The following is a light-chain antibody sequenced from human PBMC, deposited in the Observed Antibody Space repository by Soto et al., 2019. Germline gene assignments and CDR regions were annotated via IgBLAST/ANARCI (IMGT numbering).Light chain of an antibody. CDR2: GAS. V-gene: IGKV3-20*01. CDR3: QHFGSSPPVI. CDR1: QTTSPKY. J-gene: IGKJ5*01. Sequence: ELELTQSPGTLSLSPGESATLSCRVSQTTSPKYVAWYQQRRGLAQRLLVYGASKRADGIPDRFRGSGSGSEFSLTISGLEPADFAVYFCQHFGSSPPVIFGQGTRLEIK.